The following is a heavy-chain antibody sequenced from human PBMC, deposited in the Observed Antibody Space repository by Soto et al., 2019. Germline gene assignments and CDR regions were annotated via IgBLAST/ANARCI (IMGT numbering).Heavy chain of an antibody. CDR2: IYYSGST. D-gene: IGHD6-13*01. V-gene: IGHV4-31*03. CDR3: ASVGAAAGWFDP. J-gene: IGHJ5*02. CDR1: GGSISSGGYY. Sequence: SETLSLTCTVSGGSISSGGYYWSWIRQHPGKGLEWIGYIYYSGSTYYNPSLKSRVTISVDTPKNQFSLKLSSVTAADTAVYYCASVGAAAGWFDPWGQGTLVTVSS.